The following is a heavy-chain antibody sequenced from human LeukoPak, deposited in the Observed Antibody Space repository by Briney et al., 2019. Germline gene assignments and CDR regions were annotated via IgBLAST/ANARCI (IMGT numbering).Heavy chain of an antibody. Sequence: GRSLRLSCAASGFTFDDYAMHWVRQAPGKGLEWVSGISWNSGSIGYADSVKGRFTISRDNAKNSLYLQMNSLRAEDTALYYCAKAGGIHDAFDIWGQGTMVTVSS. D-gene: IGHD1-26*01. V-gene: IGHV3-9*01. CDR1: GFTFDDYA. CDR3: AKAGGIHDAFDI. J-gene: IGHJ3*02. CDR2: ISWNSGSI.